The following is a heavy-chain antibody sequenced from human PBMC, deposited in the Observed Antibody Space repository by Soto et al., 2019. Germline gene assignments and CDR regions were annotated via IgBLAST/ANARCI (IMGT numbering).Heavy chain of an antibody. CDR1: GFTFSSYS. CDR3: AKGPPYGSGSYYYYGMDV. CDR2: IHRDDGTV. J-gene: IGHJ6*02. D-gene: IGHD3-10*01. Sequence: GGSLRLSCAASGFTFSSYSMNWVRQAPGKGLEWISYIHRDDGTVYYADSVKGRFTISRDNAKNTLYLQMNSLRAEDTAVYYSAKGPPYGSGSYYYYGMDVWGQGTTVTVSS. V-gene: IGHV3-48*01.